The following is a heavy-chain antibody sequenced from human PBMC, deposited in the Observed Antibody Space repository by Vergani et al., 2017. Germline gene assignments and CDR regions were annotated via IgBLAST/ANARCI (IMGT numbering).Heavy chain of an antibody. Sequence: QVQLVQSGAEVKKPGSSVKVSCKASGGTFSSYAISWVRQAPGQGLEWMGGIIPIFGTANYAQKFQGRVTITADESTSTGYMELSSLRSEDTAVYYCARVAVAGTVHYYYYYMDVWGKGTTVTVSS. V-gene: IGHV1-69*01. CDR3: ARVAVAGTVHYYYYYMDV. CDR1: GGTFSSYA. D-gene: IGHD6-19*01. J-gene: IGHJ6*03. CDR2: IIPIFGTA.